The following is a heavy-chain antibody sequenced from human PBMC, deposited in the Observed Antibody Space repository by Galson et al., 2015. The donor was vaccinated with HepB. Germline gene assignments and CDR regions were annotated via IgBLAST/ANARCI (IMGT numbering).Heavy chain of an antibody. V-gene: IGHV3-30*18. CDR2: ISYDGSNK. CDR3: AKESDVGYFDY. D-gene: IGHD1-26*01. J-gene: IGHJ4*02. CDR1: GFTFSSYG. Sequence: SLRLSCAASGFTFSSYGMHWVRQAPGKGLEWVAVISYDGSNKYYADSVKGRFTISRDNSKNTLYLQMNSLRAEDTAVYYCAKESDVGYFDYWGQGTLVTVSS.